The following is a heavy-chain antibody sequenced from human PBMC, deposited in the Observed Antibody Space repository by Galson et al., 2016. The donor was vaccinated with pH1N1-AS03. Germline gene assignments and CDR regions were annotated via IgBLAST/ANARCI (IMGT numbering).Heavy chain of an antibody. CDR2: IYPGDSGT. V-gene: IGHV5-51*01. D-gene: IGHD3-3*01. CDR1: GYRFTSYW. CDR3: AIRVDFWSGLPYYSDY. J-gene: IGHJ4*02. Sequence: QSGAEVKKPGESLKISCKGSGYRFTSYWIGWVRQMPGKGLEWMGVIYPGDSGTRYSPSFQGQVTISVDKSISTAYLQWSSLKASDTAMYYCAIRVDFWSGLPYYSDYWGQGTLVTVSS.